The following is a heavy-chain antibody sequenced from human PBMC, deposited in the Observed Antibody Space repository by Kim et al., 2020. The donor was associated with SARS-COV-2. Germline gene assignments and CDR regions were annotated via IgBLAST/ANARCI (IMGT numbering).Heavy chain of an antibody. D-gene: IGHD1-26*01. V-gene: IGHV5-51*01. J-gene: IGHJ6*01. CDR1: GYSFSSYW. CDR3: ARGIVAPKNYDYYGRDV. CDR2: VYPGDSET. Sequence: GESLKISCKASGYSFSSYWIGWVRQMPGKGLEWMGIVYPGDSETKYSPSFQGQVTISADRATRAAYMQWSSLKASDTAMYYCARGIVAPKNYDYYGRDVW.